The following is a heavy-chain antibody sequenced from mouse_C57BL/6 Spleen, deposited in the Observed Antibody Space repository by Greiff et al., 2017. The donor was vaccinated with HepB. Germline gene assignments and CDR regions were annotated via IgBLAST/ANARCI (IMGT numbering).Heavy chain of an antibody. CDR3: ARYDGYLYWYFDV. CDR1: GYTFTDYY. V-gene: IGHV1-26*01. D-gene: IGHD2-3*01. CDR2: INPNNGGT. Sequence: VQLQQSGPELVKPGASVKISCKASGYTFTDYYMNWVKQSHGKSLEWIGDINPNNGGTSYNQKFKGKATLTVDKSSSTAYMELRSLTSEDSAVYYCARYDGYLYWYFDVWGTGTTVTVSS. J-gene: IGHJ1*03.